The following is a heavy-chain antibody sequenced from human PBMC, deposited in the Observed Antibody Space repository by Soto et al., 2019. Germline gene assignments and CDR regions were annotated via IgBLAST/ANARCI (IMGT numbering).Heavy chain of an antibody. CDR2: ISATGGGT. J-gene: IGHJ4*02. V-gene: IGHV3-23*01. D-gene: IGHD3-16*01. Sequence: GGSLRLSCAASGFKFSNYAMSWVREAPGKGLEWVSLISATGGGTYYADSVKGRFTISRDNSHNTLYLQVHSLTAEDTAVYYCAKDRRAGGNSAFYFDFWGQGAQVTVSS. CDR3: AKDRRAGGNSAFYFDF. CDR1: GFKFSNYA.